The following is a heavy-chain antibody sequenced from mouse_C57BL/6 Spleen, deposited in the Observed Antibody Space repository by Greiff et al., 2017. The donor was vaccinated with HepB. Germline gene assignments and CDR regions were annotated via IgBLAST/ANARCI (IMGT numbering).Heavy chain of an antibody. D-gene: IGHD2-1*01. CDR2: INYDGSST. J-gene: IGHJ2*01. CDR3: ARDHGNYHFDY. V-gene: IGHV5-16*01. Sequence: DVQLVESEGGLVQPGSSMKLSCTASGFTFSDYYMAWVRQVPEKGLEWVANINYDGSSTYYLDSLKSRFIISRDNAKNILYLQMSRLKSEDTATYYCARDHGNYHFDYWGQGTTLTVSS. CDR1: GFTFSDYY.